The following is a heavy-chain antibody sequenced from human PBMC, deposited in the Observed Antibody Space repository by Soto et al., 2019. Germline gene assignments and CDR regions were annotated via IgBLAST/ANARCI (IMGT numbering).Heavy chain of an antibody. J-gene: IGHJ4*02. CDR3: VLGWLYSNYGT. CDR1: GGSFSGYY. CDR2: INHSGST. Sequence: PSETLSLTCAVYGGSFSGYYWSWIRQPPGKGLEWIGEINHSGSTNYNPSLKSRVTISVDTSKNQFSLKLSSVTAADTAVYYCVLGWLYSNYGTWGQGTLVTVSS. D-gene: IGHD4-4*01. V-gene: IGHV4-34*01.